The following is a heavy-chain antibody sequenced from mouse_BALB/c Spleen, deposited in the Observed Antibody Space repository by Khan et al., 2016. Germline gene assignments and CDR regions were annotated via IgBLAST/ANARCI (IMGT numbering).Heavy chain of an antibody. CDR3: ARGTPFAN. V-gene: IGHV1-80*01. J-gene: IGHJ3*01. CDR2: IYPGDGDT. D-gene: IGHD2-14*01. CDR1: GFAFSSYW. Sequence: QVQLKQSGAELVRPGSSVKISCKAPGFAFSSYWMNWVKQRPGQGLEWIGHIYPGDGDTNYNGKFKGKATLTADKSSSTAYMQLSSLTSEDSAVYFCARGTPFANWGQGTLVTVSA.